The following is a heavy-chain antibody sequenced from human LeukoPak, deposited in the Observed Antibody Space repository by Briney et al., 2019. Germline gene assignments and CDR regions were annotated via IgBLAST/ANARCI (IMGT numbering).Heavy chain of an antibody. CDR3: ARQYHTPYNWFDP. D-gene: IGHD2-2*01. V-gene: IGHV1-2*02. CDR1: GYTFTSYD. CDR2: ISPNSGGT. J-gene: IGHJ5*02. Sequence: ASVKVSCKASGYTFTSYDINWVRQAPGQGLEWMGWISPNSGGTNYAQKFQGSVTMTRDTSISTAYMELSRLRSDDTAVYYCARQYHTPYNWFDPWGQGTLVTVSS.